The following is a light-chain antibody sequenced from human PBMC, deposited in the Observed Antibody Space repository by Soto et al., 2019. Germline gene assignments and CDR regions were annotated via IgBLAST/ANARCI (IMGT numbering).Light chain of an antibody. V-gene: IGLV2-14*01. CDR2: DVT. J-gene: IGLJ1*01. CDR1: SSDVGAYNY. CDR3: TSYTSGSTYV. Sequence: QSALTQPASVSGSPGQSITISCTGTSSDVGAYNYVSWYQQHPGKAPRLMIYDVTSRPSGVSNRFSGSKSGNTASLTISGLQAEDDADYYCTSYTSGSTYVFGTGTKLTVL.